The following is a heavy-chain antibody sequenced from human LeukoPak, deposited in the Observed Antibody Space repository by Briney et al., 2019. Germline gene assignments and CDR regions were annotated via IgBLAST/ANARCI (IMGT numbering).Heavy chain of an antibody. Sequence: SETLSLTCTVSGGSISSYYWSWIRQPPGKGLEWIGYIYYSGSTNYNPSLKSRVTISVDTSKNQFSLKLSSVTAADTAVYYCARHEFDNGDYGGRGGGVDYWGQGTLVTVSS. CDR2: IYYSGST. J-gene: IGHJ4*02. CDR3: ARHEFDNGDYGGRGGGVDY. V-gene: IGHV4-59*08. CDR1: GGSISSYY. D-gene: IGHD4-17*01.